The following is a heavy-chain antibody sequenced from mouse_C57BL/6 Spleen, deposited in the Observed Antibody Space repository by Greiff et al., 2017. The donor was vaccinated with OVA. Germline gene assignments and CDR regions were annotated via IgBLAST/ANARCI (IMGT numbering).Heavy chain of an antibody. CDR3: ARGNLIYYAMDY. J-gene: IGHJ4*01. CDR2: IYPGDGDT. V-gene: IGHV1-82*01. Sequence: VQLQQSGPELVKPGASVKISCKASGYAFSSSWMNWVKQRPGKGLEWIGRIYPGDGDTNYNGKFKGKATLTADKSSSTAYMQLSSLTSEDSAVYFCARGNLIYYAMDYWGQGTSVTVSS. CDR1: GYAFSSSW.